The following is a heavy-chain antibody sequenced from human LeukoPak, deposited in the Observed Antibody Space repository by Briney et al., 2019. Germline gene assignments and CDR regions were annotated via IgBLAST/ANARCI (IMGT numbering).Heavy chain of an antibody. Sequence: ASVRVSCKASGYAFTSYAMHWVRQAPGQRLEWMGWINAGNGNTKYSQKFQGRVTITRDTSASTAYMELSSLRSEDTAVYYCARGEDYGDYYYWGQGTLVTVSS. CDR1: GYAFTSYA. D-gene: IGHD4-17*01. V-gene: IGHV1-3*01. CDR2: INAGNGNT. J-gene: IGHJ4*02. CDR3: ARGEDYGDYYY.